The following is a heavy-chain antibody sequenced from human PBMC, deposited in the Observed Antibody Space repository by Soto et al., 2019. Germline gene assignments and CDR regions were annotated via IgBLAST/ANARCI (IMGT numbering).Heavy chain of an antibody. CDR2: IIPIFGTA. CDR1: GGTFSSYA. D-gene: IGHD3-9*01. J-gene: IGHJ6*02. V-gene: IGHV1-69*13. Sequence: GASVKVSCKASGGTFSSYAISWVRQAPGQGLEWMGGIIPIFGTANYAQKFQGRVTITADESTSTAYMELSSLRSEDTAVYYCARAEKFPGILTGYYKQVGYYYGMDVWGQGTTVTVSS. CDR3: ARAEKFPGILTGYYKQVGYYYGMDV.